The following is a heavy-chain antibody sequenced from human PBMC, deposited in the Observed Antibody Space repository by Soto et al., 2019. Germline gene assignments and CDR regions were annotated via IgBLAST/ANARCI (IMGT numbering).Heavy chain of an antibody. CDR2: IRSEANKYAT. CDR3: TRPGLSEDWDRYFGL. J-gene: IGHJ2*01. D-gene: IGHD1-26*01. Sequence: GGSLRPSCAASGFAFSGSAMHWVRQASGKGPEWVGRIRSEANKYATAYAASVNGRFTISRDDSKNAAYLQMNSLKTEDTAVYFCTRPGLSEDWDRYFGLWGRGTLVTVSS. CDR1: GFAFSGSA. V-gene: IGHV3-73*01.